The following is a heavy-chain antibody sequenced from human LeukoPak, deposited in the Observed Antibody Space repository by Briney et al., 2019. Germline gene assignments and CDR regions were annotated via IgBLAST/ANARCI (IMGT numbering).Heavy chain of an antibody. V-gene: IGHV4-30-4*01. Sequence: SETLSLTCTVSGGSISSDDYYWSWIRQPPGKGLEWIGYIYYSGTTYNNPSLKSRVTISVDTSKNQFSLKLSSETAADTAVYYCARVESMGDYFDSWGQGTPVTVSS. D-gene: IGHD3-16*01. CDR2: IYYSGTT. J-gene: IGHJ4*02. CDR1: GGSISSDDYY. CDR3: ARVESMGDYFDS.